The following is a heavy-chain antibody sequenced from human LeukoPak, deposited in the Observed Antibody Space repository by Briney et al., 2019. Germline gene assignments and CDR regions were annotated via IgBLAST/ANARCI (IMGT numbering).Heavy chain of an antibody. D-gene: IGHD4-17*01. Sequence: SETLSLTCTVSGGSISSSSYYWGWIRQPPGKGLEWIGSIYYSGSTYYNPSLKSRVTISLDTSKNQFSLKLSSVTAADTAVYYCAGRPSVTTPQYFDYWGQGTLVTVSS. CDR2: IYYSGST. CDR1: GGSISSSSYY. CDR3: AGRPSVTTPQYFDY. J-gene: IGHJ4*02. V-gene: IGHV4-39*07.